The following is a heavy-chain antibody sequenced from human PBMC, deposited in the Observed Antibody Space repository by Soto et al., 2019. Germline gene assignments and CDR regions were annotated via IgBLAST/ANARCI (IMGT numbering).Heavy chain of an antibody. CDR1: GYTFTSYG. D-gene: IGHD5-12*01. Sequence: ASVKVSCKASGYTFTSYGISWVRQAPGQGLEWMGWISAYNGNTNYAQKLQGRVTMTTDTSTSTAYMELRSLRSDDTAVYYCARDYYSGYVFSDAFDIWGQGTMVTVSS. J-gene: IGHJ3*02. CDR2: ISAYNGNT. V-gene: IGHV1-18*01. CDR3: ARDYYSGYVFSDAFDI.